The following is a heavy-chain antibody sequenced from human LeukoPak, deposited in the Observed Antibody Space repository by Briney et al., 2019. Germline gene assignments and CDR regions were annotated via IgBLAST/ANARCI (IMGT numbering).Heavy chain of an antibody. CDR3: ARRGPSGRSLDY. Sequence: SETLSLACNVSGGSISSSSYYWGWIRQPPGKGLEWIGSMYYGGSTYYNPSLKSRVTISVDTSKNQFSLKLSSVTAADTAVYYCARRGPSGRSLDYWGQGTLVTVSS. D-gene: IGHD1-26*01. CDR1: GGSISSSSYY. J-gene: IGHJ4*02. V-gene: IGHV4-39*01. CDR2: MYYGGST.